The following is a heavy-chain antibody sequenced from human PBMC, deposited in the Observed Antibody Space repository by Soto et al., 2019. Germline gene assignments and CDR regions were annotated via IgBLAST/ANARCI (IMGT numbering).Heavy chain of an antibody. V-gene: IGHV3-13*01. J-gene: IGHJ6*02. CDR3: ARAWAGGMDV. CDR2: SRSAGET. Sequence: GWLRRAGAASGFTFSSYDMHWVRQPTGKGLEWVSTSRSAGETYYRGSVKGRFTISRENAKNSLYLQRNSLRAGDTDVYYCARAWAGGMDVWGQGTMVTVYS. D-gene: IGHD7-27*01. CDR1: GFTFSSYD.